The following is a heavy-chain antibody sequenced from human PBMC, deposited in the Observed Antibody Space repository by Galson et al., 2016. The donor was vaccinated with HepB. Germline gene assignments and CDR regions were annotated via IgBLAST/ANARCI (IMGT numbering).Heavy chain of an antibody. CDR3: AKDPIPFITGFGLPDY. V-gene: IGHV3-30*18. D-gene: IGHD1-20*01. CDR2: ISHDGSNK. CDR1: GFTFSSYG. Sequence: SLRLSCAASGFTFSSYGMHWVRQAPGKGLEWVAVISHDGSNKYYADSVKSRFTISRDNSKNTLYLQMNSLRAEDTAVYYCAKDPIPFITGFGLPDYWGQGTLVTVSS. J-gene: IGHJ4*02.